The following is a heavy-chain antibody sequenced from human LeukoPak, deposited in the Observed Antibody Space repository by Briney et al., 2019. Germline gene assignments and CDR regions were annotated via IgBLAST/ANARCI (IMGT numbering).Heavy chain of an antibody. Sequence: PGGSLRLSCAASGFTFSSYSMNWVRQGPGKGLEWVSSINWNGGSTGYADSVKGRFTISRDNAKKSLYLQMNSLRAEDTALCYCARDSFYCSGGSCYSAYYFDYWGQGSLVAVSS. V-gene: IGHV3-20*04. CDR2: INWNGGST. CDR3: ARDSFYCSGGSCYSAYYFDY. CDR1: GFTFSSYS. J-gene: IGHJ4*02. D-gene: IGHD2-15*01.